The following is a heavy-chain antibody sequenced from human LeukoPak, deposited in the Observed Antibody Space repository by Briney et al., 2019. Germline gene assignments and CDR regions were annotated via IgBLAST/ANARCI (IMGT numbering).Heavy chain of an antibody. D-gene: IGHD3-22*01. CDR3: VREAPVTMIGSSNWFDP. CDR2: IYYSGST. Sequence: PSETLSLTCTVSGGSISSYYWSWIRQPPGKGLEWIGYIYYSGSTNYNPSLKSRVTISVDTSKNQFSLKLSSVTAADTAVYYCVREAPVTMIGSSNWFDPWGQGTLVTVSS. V-gene: IGHV4-59*08. CDR1: GGSISSYY. J-gene: IGHJ5*02.